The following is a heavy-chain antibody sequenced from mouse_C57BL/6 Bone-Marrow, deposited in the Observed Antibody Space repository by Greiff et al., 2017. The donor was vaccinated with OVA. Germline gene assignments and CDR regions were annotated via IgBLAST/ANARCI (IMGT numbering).Heavy chain of an antibody. CDR3: ARYYDYHYYAMDY. J-gene: IGHJ4*01. Sequence: EVQGVESGGGLVKPGGSLKLSCAASGFTFSDYGMHWVRQAPEKGLEWVAYISSGSSTIYYADTVKGRFTISRDNAKNTLFLQMTSLRSEDTAMYYCARYYDYHYYAMDYWGQGTSVTVSS. V-gene: IGHV5-17*01. D-gene: IGHD2-4*01. CDR2: ISSGSSTI. CDR1: GFTFSDYG.